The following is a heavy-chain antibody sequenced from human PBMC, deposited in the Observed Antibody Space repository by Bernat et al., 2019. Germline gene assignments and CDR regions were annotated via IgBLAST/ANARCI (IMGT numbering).Heavy chain of an antibody. V-gene: IGHV4-34*01. CDR3: APCCYYGIDV. CDR2: INHSGDT. CDR1: GGSFSTYY. D-gene: IGHD3-10*01. J-gene: IGHJ6*02. Sequence: QVQLQQWGAGLLKPSETLSLTCTIYGGSFSTYYWNWFRQPPGKGLEWIGEINHSGDTDYNPSLNSRLIITVDSSKTQYSLKLNSVTAADTAVYYCAPCCYYGIDVWGQGTTVTVSS.